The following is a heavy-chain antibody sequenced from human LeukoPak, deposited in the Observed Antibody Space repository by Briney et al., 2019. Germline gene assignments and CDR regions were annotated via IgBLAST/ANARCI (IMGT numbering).Heavy chain of an antibody. Sequence: PGGSLRLSCAASGFTFSSYGMHWVRQAPGKGLEWVSSISRNGIYIKYVDSVKGRFTVSRDNAKNSLYLQMNSLRAEDTAVYYCARDGLPATVANWFDPWGQGTLVTVSS. CDR1: GFTFSSYG. D-gene: IGHD2-15*01. CDR2: ISRNGIYI. V-gene: IGHV3-21*01. CDR3: ARDGLPATVANWFDP. J-gene: IGHJ5*02.